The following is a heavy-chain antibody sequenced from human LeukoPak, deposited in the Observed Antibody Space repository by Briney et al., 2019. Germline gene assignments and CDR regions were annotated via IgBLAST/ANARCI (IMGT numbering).Heavy chain of an antibody. Sequence: GGSLRLSCAASGFTLSKYWMLWVRQAPGKGLESVSRINTDGTVTTYADSVKGRFTVSRDNADSTMFLQMNSVRDEDTAVYYCATKQWLAPPPDSWGQGTPVTVSS. CDR2: INTDGTVT. CDR3: ATKQWLAPPPDS. CDR1: GFTLSKYW. J-gene: IGHJ4*02. D-gene: IGHD6-19*01. V-gene: IGHV3-74*01.